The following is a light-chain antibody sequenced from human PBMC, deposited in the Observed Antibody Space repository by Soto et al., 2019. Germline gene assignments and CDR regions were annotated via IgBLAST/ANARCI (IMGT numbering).Light chain of an antibody. CDR3: MQALQTPPT. CDR1: PSLLHSNGYNY. V-gene: IGKV2-28*01. CDR2: LGS. J-gene: IGKJ4*01. Sequence: ETVMTLSPRSLPVTPGEPASISCRSSPSLLHSNGYNYLDWYLQKPGQSPQVLIDLGSNRASGVPDRFSGSGSGTDFTLKISRVEAEDVGVYYCMQALQTPPTFGGGTKVDIK.